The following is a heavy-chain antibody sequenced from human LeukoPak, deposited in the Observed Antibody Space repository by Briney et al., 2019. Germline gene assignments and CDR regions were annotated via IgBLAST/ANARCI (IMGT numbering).Heavy chain of an antibody. CDR1: GGSFSGYY. CDR2: ISHSGST. Sequence: SETLSLTCAVYGGSFSGYYWSWIRQPPGKGLEWIGEISHSGSTNYNPSLKSRVTISVDTSKNQFSLKLSSVTAADTAVYYCARGHGYSSSWYEYYYYYYMDVWGKGTTVTVSS. J-gene: IGHJ6*03. D-gene: IGHD6-13*01. V-gene: IGHV4-34*01. CDR3: ARGHGYSSSWYEYYYYYYMDV.